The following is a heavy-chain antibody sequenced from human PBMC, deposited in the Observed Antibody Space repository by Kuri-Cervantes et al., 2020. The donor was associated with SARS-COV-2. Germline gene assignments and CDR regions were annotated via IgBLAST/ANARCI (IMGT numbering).Heavy chain of an antibody. CDR2: ISYDGSNK. D-gene: IGHD4/OR15-4a*01. Sequence: GGSLRFSCAASGFTFSSYAMHWVRQAPGKGLEWVAVISYDGSNKYYADSVKGRFTISRDNSKNTLYLQMNSLRAEDTAVYYCARDLYGEAGGFDPWGQGNLVTVSS. CDR1: GFTFSSYA. V-gene: IGHV3-30*01. CDR3: ARDLYGEAGGFDP. J-gene: IGHJ5*02.